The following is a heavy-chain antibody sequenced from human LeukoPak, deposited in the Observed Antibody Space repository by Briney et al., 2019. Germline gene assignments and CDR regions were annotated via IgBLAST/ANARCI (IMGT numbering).Heavy chain of an antibody. CDR2: IKEDGSEK. J-gene: IGHJ3*01. Sequence: GGSLRLSCVASGFSFSTPWMSWVRQAPGKGPEWVANIKEDGSEKSYVDSVKGRFTISRDNAKNSLYLEMDSLRVEGTAVYSCARGGVSRAAFDVWGQGTMVTVPS. CDR3: ARGGVSRAAFDV. CDR1: GFSFSTPW. V-gene: IGHV3-7*05.